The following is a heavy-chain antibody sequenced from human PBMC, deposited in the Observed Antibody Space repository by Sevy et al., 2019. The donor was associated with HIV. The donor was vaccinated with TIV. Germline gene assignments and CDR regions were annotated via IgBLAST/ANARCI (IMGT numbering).Heavy chain of an antibody. Sequence: ASVKVSCKASGYTFTSYGISWVRQAPGQGLEWMGWISAYNGNTNYAQKLQGRVTMTTDTSTSTAYMELRSLRSDDTAVYYCARLSPIVVVPAADYYYYMDVWGKGTTVTVSS. D-gene: IGHD2-2*01. CDR1: GYTFTSYG. V-gene: IGHV1-18*01. CDR3: ARLSPIVVVPAADYYYYMDV. J-gene: IGHJ6*03. CDR2: ISAYNGNT.